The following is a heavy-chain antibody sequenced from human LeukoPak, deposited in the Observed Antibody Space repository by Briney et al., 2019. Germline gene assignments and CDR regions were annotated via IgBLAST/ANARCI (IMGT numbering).Heavy chain of an antibody. CDR2: IIPIFGTA. D-gene: IGHD5-12*01. CDR1: GGTFSSYA. J-gene: IGHJ3*02. CDR3: ARDWGGYDYPSDAFDI. Sequence: SVKVSCKASGGTFSSYAISWVRQAPGQGLEWMGGIIPIFGTANYAQKFQGRVTITADESASTAYMELSSLRSENTAVYYCARDWGGYDYPSDAFDIWGQGTMVTVSS. V-gene: IGHV1-69*13.